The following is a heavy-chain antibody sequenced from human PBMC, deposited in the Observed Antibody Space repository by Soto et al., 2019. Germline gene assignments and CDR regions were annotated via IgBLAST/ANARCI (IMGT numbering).Heavy chain of an antibody. V-gene: IGHV3-11*01. D-gene: IGHD3-22*01. J-gene: IGHJ4*02. CDR2: IDSSGSII. CDR1: GFTFSVYD. Sequence: QVQLVESGGGLVKPGGSLRLSCAASGFTFSVYDMSWIRRAPGKGLEWVSFIDSSGSIIYYADSVKGRFTISRDNAKNSLYLQMNSLRAEDTAVYYCARDLGYYASSGYFDYWGQGTLVTVSS. CDR3: ARDLGYYASSGYFDY.